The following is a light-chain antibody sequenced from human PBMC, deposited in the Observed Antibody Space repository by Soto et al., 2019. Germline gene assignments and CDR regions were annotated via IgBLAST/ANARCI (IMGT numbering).Light chain of an antibody. J-gene: IGKJ5*01. CDR3: QQYGGSPIT. CDR1: QSVTTR. CDR2: GAS. V-gene: IGKV3-20*01. Sequence: VLTQFPNTLSLSPGERVTLSCRASQSVTTRLAWYQHKPGQAPRLLMSGASSRASGVPVRFSGSGSGTDFTLTISRLEPEDFALYYCQQYGGSPITFGLGTRLEIK.